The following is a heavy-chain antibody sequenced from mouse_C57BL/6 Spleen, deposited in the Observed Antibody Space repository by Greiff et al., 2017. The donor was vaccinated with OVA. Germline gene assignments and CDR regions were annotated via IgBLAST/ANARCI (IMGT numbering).Heavy chain of an antibody. J-gene: IGHJ2*01. V-gene: IGHV5-16*01. Sequence: EVQLVESEGGLVQPGSSMKLSCTASGFTFSDYYMAWVRQVPEKGLEWVANINYDGSSTYYLDSLKSRFIISRDNAKNILYLQMSSLKSEDTATYYCARDKGSSGYFDYWGQGTTLTVSS. CDR1: GFTFSDYY. D-gene: IGHD3-2*02. CDR3: ARDKGSSGYFDY. CDR2: INYDGSST.